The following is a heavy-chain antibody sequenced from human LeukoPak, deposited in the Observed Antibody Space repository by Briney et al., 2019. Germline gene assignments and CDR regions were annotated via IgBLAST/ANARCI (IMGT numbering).Heavy chain of an antibody. J-gene: IGHJ4*02. Sequence: GGSLRLSCAASGFTFSDYYMSWIRQAPGKGLEWVSYISSSGSTIYCADSVKGRFTISRDSAKNSLYLQMNSLRAEDTAVYYCARDFHYDSSGYYGYWGQGTLVTVSS. CDR2: ISSSGSTI. CDR3: ARDFHYDSSGYYGY. V-gene: IGHV3-11*01. CDR1: GFTFSDYY. D-gene: IGHD3-22*01.